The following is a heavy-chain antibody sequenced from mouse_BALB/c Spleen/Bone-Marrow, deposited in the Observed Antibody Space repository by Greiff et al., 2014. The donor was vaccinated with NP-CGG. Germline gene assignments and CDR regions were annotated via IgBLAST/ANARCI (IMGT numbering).Heavy chain of an antibody. CDR3: ARSGERYGAMDY. CDR2: ISDGGGYT. D-gene: IGHD2-10*02. Sequence: EVQLVESGGGLVKPGGSLKLSCAASGFTFSDYYMYWVRQTPEKRLEWVATISDGGGYTYYPDSVWGRFTISRDNAKNNLYLQMSSLKSEDTAMYYSARSGERYGAMDYWGQGTSVTVFS. CDR1: GFTFSDYY. V-gene: IGHV5-4*02. J-gene: IGHJ4*01.